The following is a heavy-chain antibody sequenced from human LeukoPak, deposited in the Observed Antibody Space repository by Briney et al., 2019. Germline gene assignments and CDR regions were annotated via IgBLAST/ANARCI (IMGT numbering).Heavy chain of an antibody. D-gene: IGHD1-1*01. J-gene: IGHJ6*03. Sequence: GGSLRLSCTASEFSGRSNYMSWVRQAPGKGLEWVSIIYSDGSTNYVDCVKGRFTISRDNSNNTLYLQMRSLRAEDTAVYYCARVGAYNPDYYMDVWGKGTTVTVSS. CDR2: IYSDGST. CDR1: EFSGRSNY. V-gene: IGHV3-53*01. CDR3: ARVGAYNPDYYMDV.